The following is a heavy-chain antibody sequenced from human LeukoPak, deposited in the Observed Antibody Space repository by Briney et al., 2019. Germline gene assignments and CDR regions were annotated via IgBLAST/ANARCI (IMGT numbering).Heavy chain of an antibody. V-gene: IGHV3-64*04. D-gene: IGHD4-23*01. J-gene: IGHJ4*02. CDR1: GFTFSSYA. CDR3: AIIGGRTGY. Sequence: GGSLRLSCSASGFTFSSYAMHWVRQAPGKGLEYVSAISSNGGSTYYADSVKGRFTISRDNSKNTLYLHMNSLRAEDTAIYYCAIIGGRTGYWGQGTLVTVSS. CDR2: ISSNGGST.